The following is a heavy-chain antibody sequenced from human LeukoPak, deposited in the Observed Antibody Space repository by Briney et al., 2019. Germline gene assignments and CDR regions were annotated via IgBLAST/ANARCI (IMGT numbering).Heavy chain of an antibody. CDR1: GFTFSSYA. CDR3: AKDPGYYGSGSPAYDY. D-gene: IGHD3-10*01. J-gene: IGHJ4*02. Sequence: GGSLRLSCAASGFTFSSYAMSWVRQAPGKGLEWVSAVSGSGGSTYYADSVKGRFTISRDNSKNTLYLQMNSLRAEDTAVYYCAKDPGYYGSGSPAYDYWGQGTLVTVSS. CDR2: VSGSGGST. V-gene: IGHV3-23*01.